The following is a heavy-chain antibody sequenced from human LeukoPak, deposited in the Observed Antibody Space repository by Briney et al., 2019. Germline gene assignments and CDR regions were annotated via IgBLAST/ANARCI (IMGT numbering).Heavy chain of an antibody. Sequence: PSQTLSLTCTVSGASISSGDYFWSWIRQPPGKGLEWIGYIYYSGTTFSNPSLKSRISISLDTSKSQFSLKLTSVTAADTAVYFCARASGGIGRYDIWGQGTMVTVSS. J-gene: IGHJ3*02. V-gene: IGHV4-30-4*01. D-gene: IGHD3-16*01. CDR3: ARASGGIGRYDI. CDR2: IYYSGTT. CDR1: GASISSGDYF.